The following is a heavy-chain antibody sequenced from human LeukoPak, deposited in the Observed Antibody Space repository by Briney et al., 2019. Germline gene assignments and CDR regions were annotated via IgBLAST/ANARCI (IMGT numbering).Heavy chain of an antibody. D-gene: IGHD4-17*01. V-gene: IGHV3-9*01. CDR1: GFTFDDYA. Sequence: PGRSLRLSCVASGFTFDDYAMHWVRQAPGKGLEWVSGISWNSDIIGYADSVKGRFTISRDNAKNSLYLQMNSLRAEDTAVYYCAKAEDTVTNPLPHWGQGTLVTVSS. CDR3: AKAEDTVTNPLPH. J-gene: IGHJ4*02. CDR2: ISWNSDII.